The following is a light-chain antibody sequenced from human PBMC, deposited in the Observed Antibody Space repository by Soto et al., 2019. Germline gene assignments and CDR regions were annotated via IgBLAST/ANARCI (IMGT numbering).Light chain of an antibody. J-gene: IGLJ1*01. CDR2: DVT. V-gene: IGLV2-11*01. Sequence: QSALTQPRSVSGSPGQSVTISCTGTSNYVSWYQQHPGKAPKLIIYDVTKRPSGVPDGFSGSKSGNTASLTISGLQAEDEADYYCCSFAGSYTSYVFGTGTKLTVL. CDR3: CSFAGSYTSYV. CDR1: SNY.